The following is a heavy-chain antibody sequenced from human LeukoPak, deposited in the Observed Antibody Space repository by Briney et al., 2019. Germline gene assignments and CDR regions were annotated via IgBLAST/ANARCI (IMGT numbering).Heavy chain of an antibody. Sequence: PSETLSLTCTVSGGSISSSSYYWGWIRQPPGKGLEWIGSIYYSGSTYYNPSLKSRVTISVDTSKNQFSLKLSSVTAADTAVYYCARVNGVGYFDFWDYWGQGTLVTVSS. CDR2: IYYSGST. D-gene: IGHD3/OR15-3a*01. J-gene: IGHJ4*02. CDR1: GGSISSSSYY. CDR3: ARVNGVGYFDFWDY. V-gene: IGHV4-39*07.